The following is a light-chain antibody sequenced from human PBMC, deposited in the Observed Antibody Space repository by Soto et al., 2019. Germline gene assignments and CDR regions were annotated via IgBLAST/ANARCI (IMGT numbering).Light chain of an antibody. V-gene: IGKV1-5*01. J-gene: IGKJ1*01. Sequence: DIQMTQSPSTLSGSVGDRVTITCRASQSISSWLAWYQQKPGKAPKLLIYDASSLESGLPSRFSGSGSGTEFTLTISSLQPDDFATYYCQQYNSYTWTFGQGTKVEIK. CDR2: DAS. CDR3: QQYNSYTWT. CDR1: QSISSW.